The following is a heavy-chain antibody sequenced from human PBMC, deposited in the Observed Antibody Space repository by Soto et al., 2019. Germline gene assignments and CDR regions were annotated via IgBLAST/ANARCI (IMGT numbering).Heavy chain of an antibody. Sequence: GGSLRLSCAASGFTFSSYSMNWVRQAPGKWLEWVSSISSSSTYIYYADSVNGRFTISRDNAKNSLYLQMNSLRAEDTAVYYCARYDSSGYYWPYYYYGMDVWGQGTTVTVSS. CDR3: ARYDSSGYYWPYYYYGMDV. V-gene: IGHV3-21*01. D-gene: IGHD3-22*01. CDR1: GFTFSSYS. J-gene: IGHJ6*02. CDR2: ISSSSTYI.